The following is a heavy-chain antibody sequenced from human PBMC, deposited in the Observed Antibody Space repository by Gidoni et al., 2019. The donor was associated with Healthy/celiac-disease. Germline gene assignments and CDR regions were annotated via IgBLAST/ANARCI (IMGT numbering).Heavy chain of an antibody. J-gene: IGHJ4*02. CDR3: ATDQRSLYGDASYFDY. CDR2: IDPEDGET. CDR1: GYPLPELS. D-gene: IGHD4-17*01. Sequence: QVLLVQSGAEVTKPGASVKVSCKVSGYPLPELSMHWVRQAPGTGLEWMGGIDPEDGETIYAQKFQGRVTRTEETSTDTAYMELSSLRSEETAVYYCATDQRSLYGDASYFDYWGQGTLVTVSS. V-gene: IGHV1-24*01.